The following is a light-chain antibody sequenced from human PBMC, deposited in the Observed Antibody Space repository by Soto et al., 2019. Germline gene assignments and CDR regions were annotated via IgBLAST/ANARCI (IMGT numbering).Light chain of an antibody. CDR1: SSDVGSHSR. CDR2: EVS. V-gene: IGLV2-14*01. J-gene: IGLJ2*01. Sequence: QSALTQPASVSGSPGQSITISCTGSSSDVGSHSRVSWYQQHPGKAPKLMIYEVSNRPSGVSNRFSGSKSGNTASLTISGLQAEDEADYYCCSYTGSLTLLFGGGAKLTVL. CDR3: CSYTGSLTLL.